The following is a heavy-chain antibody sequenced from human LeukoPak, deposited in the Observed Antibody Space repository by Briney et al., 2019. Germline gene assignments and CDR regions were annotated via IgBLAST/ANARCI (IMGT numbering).Heavy chain of an antibody. CDR3: ARIRGCSEDTCSLYFYYMDV. CDR1: GLTLSRSD. CDR2: ISRTGKTV. Sequence: PGGSLRLSCAAPGLTLSRSDMNWVRQAPGKGLEWVADISRTGKTVHYADSVKGRFTISRDNAKNSLYLQMSSLRVEDTAVYYCARIRGCSEDTCSLYFYYMDVWGKGTTVTVS. D-gene: IGHD2-15*01. V-gene: IGHV3-48*03. J-gene: IGHJ6*03.